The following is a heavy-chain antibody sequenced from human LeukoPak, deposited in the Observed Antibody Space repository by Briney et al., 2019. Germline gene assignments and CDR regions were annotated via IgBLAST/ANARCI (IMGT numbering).Heavy chain of an antibody. J-gene: IGHJ3*02. CDR1: GFTFSSYS. D-gene: IGHD3-22*01. CDR3: AKGEVDYYDSSGYDDAFDI. V-gene: IGHV3-23*01. Sequence: GGSLRLSCAASGFTFSSYSMSWVRQAPGRWLEWVSAITGSGGSTYYADSVKGRFTISRDSSKNTLYLQMNSLRAEDTAVYYCAKGEVDYYDSSGYDDAFDIWGQGTMVTVSS. CDR2: ITGSGGST.